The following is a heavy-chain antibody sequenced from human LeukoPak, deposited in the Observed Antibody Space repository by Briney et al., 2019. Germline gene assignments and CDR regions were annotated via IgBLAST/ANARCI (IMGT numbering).Heavy chain of an antibody. Sequence: GGSLRLSCAASGFTFSDYYMSWIRQAPGKGLECVSYIISSVSTIYYADRVKGRFPISRDNAKTSLYLQMNSLRAEDTAVYYCARDDGVVVPAAIADYWGQGTLVTVSS. V-gene: IGHV3-11*01. D-gene: IGHD2-2*01. CDR3: ARDDGVVVPAAIADY. CDR1: GFTFSDYY. CDR2: IISSVSTI. J-gene: IGHJ4*02.